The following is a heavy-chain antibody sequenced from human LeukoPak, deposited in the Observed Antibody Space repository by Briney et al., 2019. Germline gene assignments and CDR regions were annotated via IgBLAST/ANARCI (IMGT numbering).Heavy chain of an antibody. Sequence: RASVKVSCKASGYTFTSYGISWVRQAPGQGLEWMGWISAYNGNTNYAQKLQGRVTMTTDTSTSTAYMELRSLRSDDTAVYYCERVDSSGWYRGFDYWGQGTLVTVSS. D-gene: IGHD6-19*01. CDR3: ERVDSSGWYRGFDY. J-gene: IGHJ4*02. V-gene: IGHV1-18*01. CDR2: ISAYNGNT. CDR1: GYTFTSYG.